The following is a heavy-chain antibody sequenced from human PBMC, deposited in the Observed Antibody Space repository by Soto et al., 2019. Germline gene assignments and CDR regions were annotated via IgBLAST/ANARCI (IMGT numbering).Heavy chain of an antibody. CDR1: GGSIISYY. J-gene: IGHJ6*03. CDR2: IYYSGST. D-gene: IGHD3-3*01. Sequence: SETLCLTWTVSGGSIISYYWSWIRQPPGKGLEWIGYIYYSGSTNYNPSLKSRVTISVDTSKNQFSLKLSSVTAADTAAYYCAKTYYDFWSGDYYYYMDVWGKGTTVTVSS. V-gene: IGHV4-59*01. CDR3: AKTYYDFWSGDYYYYMDV.